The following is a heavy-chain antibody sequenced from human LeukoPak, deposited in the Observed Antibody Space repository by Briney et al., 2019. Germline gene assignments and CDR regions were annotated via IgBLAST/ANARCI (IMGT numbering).Heavy chain of an antibody. J-gene: IGHJ6*03. CDR1: GGSISSYY. V-gene: IGHV4-4*07. CDR3: ARVRGGSSPYYYYYYMDV. CDR2: IYSSGST. D-gene: IGHD6-6*01. Sequence: SETLSLTCIVSGGSISSYYWSWIRQPAGKGLEWIGRIYSSGSTKHNPSLRSRVTMSVDTSKNQFSLKLSSVTAADTAVYYCARVRGGSSPYYYYYYMDVWGKGTTVTVSS.